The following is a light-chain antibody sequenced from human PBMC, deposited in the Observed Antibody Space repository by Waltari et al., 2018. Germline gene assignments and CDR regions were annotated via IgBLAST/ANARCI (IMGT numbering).Light chain of an antibody. CDR2: GNT. CDR3: QSYDTRLGAWL. Sequence: QSVLTQPPSVSGAPGQRVTISCTGSSSNIGAGYDVHWYQHLPGTAPKLLIYGNTNRPSGVPDQFSGSKSGTSASLVITGLQAEDEANYYCQSYDTRLGAWLFGGGTKLTVL. V-gene: IGLV1-40*01. CDR1: SSNIGAGYD. J-gene: IGLJ3*02.